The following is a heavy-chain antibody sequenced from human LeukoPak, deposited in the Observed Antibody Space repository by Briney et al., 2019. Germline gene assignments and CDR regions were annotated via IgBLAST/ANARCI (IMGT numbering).Heavy chain of an antibody. CDR2: FSRNSRHV. D-gene: IGHD5-12*01. CDR3: ARDAGLSGYDYNY. Sequence: GGSLRLSCAASGFTFSDYSMNWVRQAPGKGLEWVSSFSRNSRHVYYGGSVRGRFTISRDNAKNSLYLQMNSLRAEDTAVYYCARDAGLSGYDYNYWGQGTLVTVSS. J-gene: IGHJ4*02. V-gene: IGHV3-21*01. CDR1: GFTFSDYS.